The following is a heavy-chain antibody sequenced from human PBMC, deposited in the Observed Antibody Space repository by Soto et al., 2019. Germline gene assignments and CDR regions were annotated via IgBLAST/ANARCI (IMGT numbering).Heavy chain of an antibody. J-gene: IGHJ4*02. CDR3: ARESGGYGLFDS. CDR2: IYPSGMP. D-gene: IGHD5-18*01. Sequence: SETLSLTCTVSGGSISNAAYSWSWIRQPPGKGLEWIGYIYPSGMPFYNPSLRSRVTISIDTSNDQFSLNLKSVTAADTAVYYCARESGGYGLFDSWGQGTLVTVSS. V-gene: IGHV4-30-2*01. CDR1: GGSISNAAYS.